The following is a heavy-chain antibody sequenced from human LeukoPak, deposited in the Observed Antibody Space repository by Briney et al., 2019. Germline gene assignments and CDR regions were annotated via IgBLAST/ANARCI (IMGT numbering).Heavy chain of an antibody. CDR2: IRCSGDNT. D-gene: IGHD1-26*01. J-gene: IGHJ6*01. CDR1: GFTFNGFA. Sequence: GGSLRLSCAASGFTFNGFAMSWVRRTPGQGLEWVSGIRCSGDNTLYADSVKGRSTISRDNSKNTLYLEMNSLRAEDTAIYYCAKMKGHPLPKYYIDVWGQGTTVTVSS. V-gene: IGHV3-23*01. CDR3: AKMKGHPLPKYYIDV.